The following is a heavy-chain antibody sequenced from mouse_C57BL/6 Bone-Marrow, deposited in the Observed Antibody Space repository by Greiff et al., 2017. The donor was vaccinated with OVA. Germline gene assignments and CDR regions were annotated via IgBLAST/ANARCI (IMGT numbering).Heavy chain of an antibody. V-gene: IGHV14-4*01. Sequence: VQLQQSGAELVRPGASVKLSCTASGFNIKDDYMYWVKQRPEQGLEWIGWIDPENGDTEYASKFQGKATITADTSSNTAYLQLSSLTSEDTAVYYCTAITTVVEGYWGQGTSVTVSS. CDR1: GFNIKDDY. D-gene: IGHD1-1*01. CDR2: IDPENGDT. CDR3: TAITTVVEGY. J-gene: IGHJ4*01.